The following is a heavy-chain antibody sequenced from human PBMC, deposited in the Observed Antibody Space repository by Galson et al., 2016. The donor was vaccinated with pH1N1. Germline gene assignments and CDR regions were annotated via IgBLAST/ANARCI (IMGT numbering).Heavy chain of an antibody. CDR1: GYTFTSNA. V-gene: IGHV1-3*04. D-gene: IGHD1/OR15-1a*01. CDR2: INTGNGNT. CDR3: AKRTGRHFDY. Sequence: SVKVSCKASGYTFTSNAIHWVRQAPGQGLEWMGWINTGNGNTKYSQNFQGRVTITRDTSASTAYMELSSLRSEDTAVYYCAKRTGRHFDYWGQGTLVTVSS. J-gene: IGHJ4*02.